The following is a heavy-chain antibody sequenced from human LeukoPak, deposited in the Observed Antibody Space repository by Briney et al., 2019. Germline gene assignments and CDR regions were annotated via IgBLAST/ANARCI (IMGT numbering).Heavy chain of an antibody. V-gene: IGHV1-46*01. D-gene: IGHD6-13*01. CDR2: INPSGGT. CDR3: AREGVAGTGLDY. Sequence: ASVKVSSKASGYTFSIYNMHWVRPAPGQGLEWMGRINPSGGTSYAQKLQGRITMTRDTSTSTLLMELSSLRSEDTAVYYCAREGVAGTGLDYWGQGTLVTVSS. CDR1: GYTFSIYN. J-gene: IGHJ4*02.